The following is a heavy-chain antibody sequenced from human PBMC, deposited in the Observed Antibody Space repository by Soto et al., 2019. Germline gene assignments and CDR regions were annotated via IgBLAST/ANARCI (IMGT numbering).Heavy chain of an antibody. Sequence: QAQVVQSGPEVAKPGSSVKVSCKASEDIFGSSGFSWVRQAPGLGLEWMGGIIPVFGTTEYAEKFRGRVTISADDDKRTVYMELDSLTSDDTAVYYCAKGDTGEVATTGPLDLWSQGTLVTVSS. V-gene: IGHV1-69*01. J-gene: IGHJ4*02. CDR3: AKGDTGEVATTGPLDL. CDR1: EDIFGSSG. CDR2: IIPVFGTT. D-gene: IGHD5-12*01.